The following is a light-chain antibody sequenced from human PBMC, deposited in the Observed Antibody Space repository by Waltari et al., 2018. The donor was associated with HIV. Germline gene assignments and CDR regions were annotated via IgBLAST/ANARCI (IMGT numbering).Light chain of an antibody. V-gene: IGLV3-25*03. CDR1: ALAKQH. CDR2: AGT. CDR3: ESADSTGSYYV. Sequence: SYELTQPPSVSVSPDQTATITCSGDALAKQHSYWYQQKAGQDPVLVIFAGTERPSGIPERFSGTRSETTVTLTITGVQAEDEADYYCESADSTGSYYVFGRGTRLTVL. J-gene: IGLJ2*01.